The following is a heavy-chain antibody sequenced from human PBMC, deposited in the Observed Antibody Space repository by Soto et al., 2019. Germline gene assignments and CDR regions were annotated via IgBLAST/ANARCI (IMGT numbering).Heavy chain of an antibody. Sequence: SVKVCCKASGFTFTSSALQWVRQARGQRLEWIGWIVVGSGNTNYAQKFQERVTITRDMSTSTAYLELSSLRSEDTAVYYCAAGGPHPSNYYYYGMDVGGQGTTVTVSS. CDR3: AAGGPHPSNYYYYGMDV. V-gene: IGHV1-58*01. CDR2: IVVGSGNT. J-gene: IGHJ6*02. CDR1: GFTFTSSA.